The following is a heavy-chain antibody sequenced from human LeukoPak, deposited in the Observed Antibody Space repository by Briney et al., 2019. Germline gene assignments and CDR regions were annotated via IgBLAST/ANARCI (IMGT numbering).Heavy chain of an antibody. D-gene: IGHD6-13*01. V-gene: IGHV3-30-3*01. CDR3: AKEGERRTSSSWFGIDY. CDR2: ISYDGSDR. J-gene: IGHJ4*02. CDR1: GFTFSSYA. Sequence: GRSLRLSCAASGFTFSSYAMHWVRQAPGKGLEWVAVISYDGSDRYYADSVKGRFTISRDNSKNTLYLQMNGLRAEDTAIYYCAKEGERRTSSSWFGIDYWGQGTLVTVSS.